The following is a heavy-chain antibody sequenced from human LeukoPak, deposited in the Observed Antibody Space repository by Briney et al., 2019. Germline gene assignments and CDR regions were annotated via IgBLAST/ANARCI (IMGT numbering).Heavy chain of an antibody. Sequence: GGSLRLSCAASGFTFSSYGMHWVRQAPGKGLEWVAVISYDGSNKYYADSVKGRFTISRDNSKNTLYLPMNSLRAEDTAVYYCAKAAGPNYYDSSGYFDYWGQGTLVTVSS. CDR2: ISYDGSNK. J-gene: IGHJ4*02. D-gene: IGHD3-22*01. CDR3: AKAAGPNYYDSSGYFDY. CDR1: GFTFSSYG. V-gene: IGHV3-30*18.